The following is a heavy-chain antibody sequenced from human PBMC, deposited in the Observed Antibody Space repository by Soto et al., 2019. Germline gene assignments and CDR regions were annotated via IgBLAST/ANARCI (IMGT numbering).Heavy chain of an antibody. J-gene: IGHJ6*02. CDR3: ARVGDGYSYGSYHFYPYDMDF. Sequence: ASVKVSCKASGYTFTSYAISWVRQAPGHGLEWMGRISAYNGNTNYAQKLQGRVTMTTDTSTSTAYMELRSLRSDDTAVYYCARVGDGYSYGSYHFYPYDMDFWGQGSSVTVSS. D-gene: IGHD5-18*01. CDR1: GYTFTSYA. V-gene: IGHV1-18*01. CDR2: ISAYNGNT.